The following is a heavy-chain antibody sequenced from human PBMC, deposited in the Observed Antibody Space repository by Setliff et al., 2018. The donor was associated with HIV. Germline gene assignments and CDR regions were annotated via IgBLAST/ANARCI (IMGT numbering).Heavy chain of an antibody. D-gene: IGHD3-22*01. V-gene: IGHV4-38-2*01. J-gene: IGHJ4*02. CDR1: GYSISSGYY. CDR2: IYQSGTT. CDR3: ASSLLNYYDSSGYPDHFDY. Sequence: SETLSLTCAVSGYSISSGYYWGWIRQPPGKGLEWIGSIYQSGTTYYNPSLKSRVTVSVDTSKNQFSLKLSSVTAADTAVYYCASSLLNYYDSSGYPDHFDYWGQGTLVTVSS.